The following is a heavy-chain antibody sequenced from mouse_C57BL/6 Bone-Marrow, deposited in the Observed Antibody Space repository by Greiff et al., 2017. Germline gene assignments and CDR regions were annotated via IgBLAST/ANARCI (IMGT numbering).Heavy chain of an antibody. D-gene: IGHD1-1*01. CDR1: GFTFSSYA. V-gene: IGHV5-4*01. J-gene: IGHJ1*03. Sequence: EVKLEESGGGLVKPGGSLKLSCAASGFTFSSYAMSWVRQTPEKRLEWVATISDGGSYTYYPDNVKGRFTISRDNAKNNLYLQMSHLTSEDTAMYYYARDRRYGSPYWYFDVWGTGTTVTVSS. CDR3: ARDRRYGSPYWYFDV. CDR2: ISDGGSYT.